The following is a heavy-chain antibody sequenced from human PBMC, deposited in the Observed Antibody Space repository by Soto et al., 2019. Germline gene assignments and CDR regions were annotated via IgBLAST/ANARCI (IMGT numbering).Heavy chain of an antibody. Sequence: GGSLRLSCTASGFTFGDYAMSWFRQAPGKGLEWVGFIRSKAYGGTTEYAASVKGRFTISRDDSKSIAYLQMNSLKTEDTAVYYCTRVSTVAAILDFFAYWGQGSLVTVSS. D-gene: IGHD2-15*01. CDR3: TRVSTVAAILDFFAY. J-gene: IGHJ4*02. V-gene: IGHV3-49*03. CDR2: IRSKAYGGTT. CDR1: GFTFGDYA.